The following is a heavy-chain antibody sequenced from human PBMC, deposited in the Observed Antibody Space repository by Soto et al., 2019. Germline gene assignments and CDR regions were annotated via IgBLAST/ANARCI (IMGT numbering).Heavy chain of an antibody. CDR3: AREGPPIYSSGVSTGNFDY. Sequence: ASVKVSCKASGYTFTSYYMHWVRQAPGQGLEWMGIINPSGGSTSYAQKFQGRVTMTRDTSTSTVYMELSSLRSEDTAVYYCAREGPPIYSSGVSTGNFDYWGQGTLVTVS. CDR2: INPSGGST. CDR1: GYTFTSYY. D-gene: IGHD6-19*01. V-gene: IGHV1-46*03. J-gene: IGHJ4*02.